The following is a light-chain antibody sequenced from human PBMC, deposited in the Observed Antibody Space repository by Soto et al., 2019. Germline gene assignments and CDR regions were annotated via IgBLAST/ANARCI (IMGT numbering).Light chain of an antibody. CDR1: QSVSSSH. CDR3: QHYGSSPMYT. Sequence: EIVLKPSPGTLSLSPGERATLSCRAIQSVSSSHLAWYHHKPGQAPRLLIYGASSRATGIPDRFSGSGSGTDFTLTISILEPEDFAVYDCQHYGSSPMYTLGQGTKVDIK. J-gene: IGKJ2*01. V-gene: IGKV3-20*01. CDR2: GAS.